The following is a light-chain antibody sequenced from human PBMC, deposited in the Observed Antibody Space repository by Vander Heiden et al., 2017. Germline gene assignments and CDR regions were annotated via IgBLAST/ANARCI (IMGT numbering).Light chain of an antibody. V-gene: IGKV1-39*01. Sequence: DIQMPQSPSSLSASVGDRVTITCRASQSISSYLNWYQQKPGKAPKLLIYAASSLQSGVPSRFSGSGYGRDFTLTISSRQPEDFAAYYCQQCDSNPQVTFGQGTQVEIK. CDR2: AAS. CDR3: QQCDSNPQVT. J-gene: IGKJ5*01. CDR1: QSISSY.